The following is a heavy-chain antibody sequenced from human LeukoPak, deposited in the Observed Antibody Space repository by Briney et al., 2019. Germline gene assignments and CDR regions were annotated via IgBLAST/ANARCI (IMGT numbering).Heavy chain of an antibody. CDR3: AKDPTDHDY. V-gene: IGHV3-30*18. D-gene: IGHD4-17*01. CDR1: GFTFSSYG. CDR2: ISYDGSNK. J-gene: IGHJ4*02. Sequence: TGGSLRLSCAASGFTFSSYGMHWVRQAPGKGLEWVAVISYDGSNKYYADSVKGRLTISRDNSKNTLYLQMNSLRAEDTAVYYCAKDPTDHDYWGQGTLVTVSS.